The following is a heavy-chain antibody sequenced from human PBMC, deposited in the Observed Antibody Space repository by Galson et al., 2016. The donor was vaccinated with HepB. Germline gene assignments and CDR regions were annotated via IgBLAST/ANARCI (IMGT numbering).Heavy chain of an antibody. CDR3: ARRLLRPFDQSDQYQVDF. V-gene: IGHV5-51*01. D-gene: IGHD3-3*01. Sequence: QSGAEVKKPGESLKISCKGSGYSFPSYWIGWVRQMPGKGLEWMGIIYPGDSDTKYSPSFQGQVTFSVDKSIRTAYLQWRSLKASDSAMYFCARRLLRPFDQSDQYQVDFWGQGTLVTVSS. J-gene: IGHJ4*02. CDR2: IYPGDSDT. CDR1: GYSFPSYW.